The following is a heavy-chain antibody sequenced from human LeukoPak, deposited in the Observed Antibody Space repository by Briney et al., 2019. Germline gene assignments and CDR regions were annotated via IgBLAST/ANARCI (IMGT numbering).Heavy chain of an antibody. V-gene: IGHV4-59*01. D-gene: IGHD2-15*01. CDR1: GGSIGSYY. CDR3: AREGLQGWFDP. Sequence: PSDTLSLTCTVSGGSIGSYYWSWLRHPPGKGLEWIGYIYYSGSTNYNPSLKSRVTISVDTSKNQFSLKLTSVTAADTAVYYCAREGLQGWFDPWGQGTLVTVSS. J-gene: IGHJ5*02. CDR2: IYYSGST.